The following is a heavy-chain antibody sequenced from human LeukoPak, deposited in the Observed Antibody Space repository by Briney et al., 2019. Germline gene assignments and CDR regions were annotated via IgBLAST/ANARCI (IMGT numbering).Heavy chain of an antibody. D-gene: IGHD3-10*01. J-gene: IGHJ6*03. CDR3: ARGFYYYGSGSYYYYYMDV. CDR2: IYYSGST. Sequence: SETLSLTCTVSGGSISSYYWSWVRQPPGKGLEWIGYIYYSGSTNYNPSLKSRVTISLDTPKNQFSLKLSSVTTADTAVYYCARGFYYYGSGSYYYYYMDVWGKGTTVTISS. V-gene: IGHV4-59*01. CDR1: GGSISSYY.